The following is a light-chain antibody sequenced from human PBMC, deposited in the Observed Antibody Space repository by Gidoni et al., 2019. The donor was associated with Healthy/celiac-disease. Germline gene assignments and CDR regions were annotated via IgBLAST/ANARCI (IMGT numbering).Light chain of an antibody. CDR3: QSYDSSLSGWV. Sequence: QSVLTQPPSVSGPPGQRVTISCTGSSSNNGAGYDVHWYQQLPGTAPKLLIYGNSNRPSGVPDRFSGSKSGTSASLAITGLQAEDEADYYCQSYDSSLSGWVFGGGTKLTVL. CDR2: GNS. CDR1: SSNNGAGYD. J-gene: IGLJ3*02. V-gene: IGLV1-40*01.